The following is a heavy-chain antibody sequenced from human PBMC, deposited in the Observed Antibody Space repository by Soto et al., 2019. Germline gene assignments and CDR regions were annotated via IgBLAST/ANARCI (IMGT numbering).Heavy chain of an antibody. CDR2: ISSGSSYI. Sequence: GGSLRLSCAASGFTFSSYSMNWVRQAPGKGLEWVSSISSGSSYIYYEDSVKGRFTISRYNAKNSLYLQMNSLRAEDTAVYYCARDRAAAGTSYYYYGMDVWGQGTTVTVSS. D-gene: IGHD6-13*01. CDR1: GFTFSSYS. CDR3: ARDRAAAGTSYYYYGMDV. V-gene: IGHV3-21*01. J-gene: IGHJ6*02.